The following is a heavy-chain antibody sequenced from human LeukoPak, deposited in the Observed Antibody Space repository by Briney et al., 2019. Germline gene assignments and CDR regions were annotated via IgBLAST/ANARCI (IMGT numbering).Heavy chain of an antibody. CDR3: ARDRSSGWYSY. Sequence: SETLSLTCTVSGGSISSSSYYWGWIRQPPGKGLEWIGSIYYSGSTYYNPSLKSRVTISVDTSKNQFSLKLSSVTAADTAVYYCARDRSSGWYSYWGQGTLVTVSS. D-gene: IGHD6-19*01. CDR2: IYYSGST. V-gene: IGHV4-39*07. CDR1: GGSISSSSYY. J-gene: IGHJ4*02.